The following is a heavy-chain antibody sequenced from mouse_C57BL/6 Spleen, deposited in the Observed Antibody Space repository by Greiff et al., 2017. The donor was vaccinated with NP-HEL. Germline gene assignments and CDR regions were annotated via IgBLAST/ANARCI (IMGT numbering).Heavy chain of an antibody. V-gene: IGHV5-16*01. CDR1: GFTFSDYY. CDR2: FNYDGSST. D-gene: IGHD1-1*01. J-gene: IGHJ4*01. CDR3: AREAPYFYGSIYDCAMDY. Sequence: EVMLVESEGGLVQPGSSMKLSCTASGFTFSDYYMAWVRQVPEKGLEWVANFNYDGSSTYYLDSLKSRFIISRANAQNMLYLQMSRLESEDTATYYCAREAPYFYGSIYDCAMDYWGQGTSVTVSS.